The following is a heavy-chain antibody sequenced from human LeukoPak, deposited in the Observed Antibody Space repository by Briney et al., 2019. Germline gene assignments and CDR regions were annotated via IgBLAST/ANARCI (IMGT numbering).Heavy chain of an antibody. CDR2: IYSGGRT. CDR3: AGVLRGAFDI. CDR1: GITVSSND. Sequence: PGGSLRLSCTASGITVSSNDMCWVRQAPGKGLEWISLIYSGGRTDYADSVKGRFTISRDNSKSMVYLQMNSLRGDDTAVYYCAGVLRGAFDIWGQGKMVAVSS. V-gene: IGHV3-53*01. J-gene: IGHJ3*02.